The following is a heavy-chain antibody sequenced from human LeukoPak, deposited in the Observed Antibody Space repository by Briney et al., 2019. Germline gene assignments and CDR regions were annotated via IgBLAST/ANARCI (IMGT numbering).Heavy chain of an antibody. J-gene: IGHJ3*02. Sequence: AAVKVSGEAAGYTFSSYGMSGVGQAAGHGLEWMGWIRAYNGNTNYAQKLQGRVTMTTDTSTSTAYMELRSLRSDDTAVYYCARGRGYCSSTSCYFRAFDISGQGTMVTVSS. CDR1: GYTFSSYG. CDR3: ARGRGYCSSTSCYFRAFDI. V-gene: IGHV1-18*01. CDR2: IRAYNGNT. D-gene: IGHD2-2*01.